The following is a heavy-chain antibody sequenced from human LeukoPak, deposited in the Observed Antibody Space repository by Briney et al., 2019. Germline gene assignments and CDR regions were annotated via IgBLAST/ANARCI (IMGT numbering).Heavy chain of an antibody. V-gene: IGHV1-2*02. CDR2: INPNSGGT. D-gene: IGHD3-22*01. CDR1: GYTFTGYY. J-gene: IGHJ4*02. CDR3: ARVHLGVYYYGSSGYSHLDY. Sequence: GASVKVSCKASGYTFTGYYMHWVRQAPGQGPEWMGWINPNSGGTNYAQKFQGRVTMTRDTSISTAYMELSRLRSDDTAVYYCARVHLGVYYYGSSGYSHLDYWGQGTLVTVSS.